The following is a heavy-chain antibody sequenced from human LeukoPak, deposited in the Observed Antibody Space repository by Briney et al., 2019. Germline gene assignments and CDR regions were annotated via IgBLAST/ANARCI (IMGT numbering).Heavy chain of an antibody. J-gene: IGHJ4*02. Sequence: GGSLRLSCAASGLTLSSYWMHWVRQAPGKGLVWVSRINGDGISTSYADSVKGRFTISRDNAKNTLYLQMTSLRAEDTAVYYCATNTLGGSDYWGQGTLVTVSS. CDR3: ATNTLGGSDY. D-gene: IGHD3-10*01. V-gene: IGHV3-74*01. CDR2: INGDGIST. CDR1: GLTLSSYW.